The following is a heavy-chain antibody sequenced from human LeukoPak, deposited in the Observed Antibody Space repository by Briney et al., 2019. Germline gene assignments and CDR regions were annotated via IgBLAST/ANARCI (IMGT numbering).Heavy chain of an antibody. CDR1: GGSVSGGSYY. Sequence: PSETLSLTCTVSGGSVSGGSYYWSWIRQPPGKGLEWIGYFYYTGSTNYNPSLKSRVTISVDTSKNQFSLKLSSVTAADTAVYYCARHLGISSWYLAGAFDIWGQGTMVTVSS. D-gene: IGHD6-13*01. J-gene: IGHJ3*02. CDR2: FYYTGST. CDR3: ARHLGISSWYLAGAFDI. V-gene: IGHV4-61*01.